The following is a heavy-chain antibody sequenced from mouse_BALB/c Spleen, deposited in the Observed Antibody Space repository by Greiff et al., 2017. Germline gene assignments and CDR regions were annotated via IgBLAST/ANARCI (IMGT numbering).Heavy chain of an antibody. V-gene: IGHV10S3*01. D-gene: IGHD3-1*01. Sequence: EVKLVETGGGLVQPKGSLKLSCAASGFTFNTNAMNWVRQAPGKGLEWVARIRSKSNNYATYYADSVKDRFTISRDDSQSMLYLQMNNLKTEDTAMYYCVRDVGGAMDYWGQGTSVTVSS. CDR2: IRSKSNNYAT. CDR1: GFTFNTNA. J-gene: IGHJ4*01. CDR3: VRDVGGAMDY.